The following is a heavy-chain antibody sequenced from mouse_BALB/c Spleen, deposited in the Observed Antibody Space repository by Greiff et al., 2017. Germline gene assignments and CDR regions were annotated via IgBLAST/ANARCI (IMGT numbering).Heavy chain of an antibody. D-gene: IGHD2-1*01. CDR2: IWAGGST. CDR1: GFSLTSYG. J-gene: IGHJ3*01. Sequence: QVQLQQSGPCLVAPSQSLSITCTVSGFSLTSYGVHWVRQPPGKGLEWLGVIWAGGSTNYNSALMSRLSISKDNSKSQVFLKMNSLQTDDTAMYYCARGLYYGNSWFAYWGQGTLVTVSA. V-gene: IGHV2-9*02. CDR3: ARGLYYGNSWFAY.